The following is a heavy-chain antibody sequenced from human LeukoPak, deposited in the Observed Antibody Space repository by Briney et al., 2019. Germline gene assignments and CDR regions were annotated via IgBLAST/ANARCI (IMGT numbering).Heavy chain of an antibody. Sequence: SGPTLVNPTQTLTLTCSFSGFSLSTSGMGVGWIRQPPGKALEWLALIYWNDEKSYSPSLQSRLTITKDTSKNQVVLTMTNMDPVDTATYYCGHQTWGSSVDYWGQGTLVTVSS. J-gene: IGHJ4*02. CDR3: GHQTWGSSVDY. CDR2: IYWNDEK. V-gene: IGHV2-5*01. CDR1: GFSLSTSGMG. D-gene: IGHD5/OR15-5a*01.